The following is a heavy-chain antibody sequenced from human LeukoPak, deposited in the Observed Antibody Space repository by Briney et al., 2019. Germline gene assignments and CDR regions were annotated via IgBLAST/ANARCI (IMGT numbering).Heavy chain of an antibody. CDR3: VREDLGIEY. CDR1: GFTLSTYG. D-gene: IGHD3/OR15-3a*01. CDR2: LYMNDNT. J-gene: IGHJ4*02. Sequence: GGSLRLSCAASGFTLSTYGMHWVRQAPGKGLESVSILYMNDNTYYADSVKGRFTISRDSSKKTLYLQMSSLRAEDTAVYYCVREDLGIEYWGQGTLVTVS. V-gene: IGHV3-30*12.